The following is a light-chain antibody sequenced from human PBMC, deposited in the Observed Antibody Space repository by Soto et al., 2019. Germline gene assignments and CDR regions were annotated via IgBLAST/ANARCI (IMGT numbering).Light chain of an antibody. CDR3: QQYGGSPPFS. CDR1: LSVSSNY. J-gene: IGKJ3*01. Sequence: EIVLTQSPGTLSLSPGERATLSCRASLSVSSNYLAWYQQKPGQAPRLLIYGASSRATGIPDRFSGSGSGTDFTLTISRLEPEDFAVYYWQQYGGSPPFSFGPGTRVDI. CDR2: GAS. V-gene: IGKV3-20*01.